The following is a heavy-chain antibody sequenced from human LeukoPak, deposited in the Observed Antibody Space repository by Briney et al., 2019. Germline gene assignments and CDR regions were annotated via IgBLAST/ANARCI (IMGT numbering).Heavy chain of an antibody. Sequence: SETLSLTCTVSGGSISTYYWSWIRQPAGKGLEWIGRIYTSGSTNYNPSLKSRVTVSVDTSKNLFFLKLSSVTAADTAVYYCARDYYDSSGYSAEWFDPWGQGTLVTVSS. CDR1: GGSISTYY. CDR2: IYTSGST. J-gene: IGHJ5*02. D-gene: IGHD3-22*01. V-gene: IGHV4-4*07. CDR3: ARDYYDSSGYSAEWFDP.